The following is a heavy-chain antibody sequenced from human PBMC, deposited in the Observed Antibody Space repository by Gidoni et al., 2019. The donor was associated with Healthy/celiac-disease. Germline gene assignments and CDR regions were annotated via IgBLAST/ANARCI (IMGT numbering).Heavy chain of an antibody. D-gene: IGHD3-3*01. J-gene: IGHJ4*02. CDR2: ISWNSGSI. V-gene: IGHV3-9*01. CDR3: AKGGGLLEWLITRREYYFEY. CDR1: GFTFDDYA. Sequence: EVQLVESGGGLVQPGRSLRLSCAASGFTFDDYAMNWVRQAPGKGLELVSCISWNSGSIGYADSVKVRFTISRDNAKNSLYLQMNSLRAEDTALYYCAKGGGLLEWLITRREYYFEYWGQGTLVTVSS.